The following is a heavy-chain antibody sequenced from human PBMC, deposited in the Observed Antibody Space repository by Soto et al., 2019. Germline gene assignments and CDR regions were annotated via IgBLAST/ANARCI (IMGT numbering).Heavy chain of an antibody. CDR1: GFTFRSYA. CDR2: ISGSGGSA. J-gene: IGHJ4*02. V-gene: IGHV3-23*04. CDR3: AKDTAVSGTFVVTFDS. D-gene: IGHD6-19*01. Sequence: EVQLVESGVGLVQPGGSLRLSCAASGFTFRSYAMSWVRQAPGKGLEWVSSISGSGGSAFYVDSVKGRFTISRDNSKNTLQLQMNSLRADDTAIYYCAKDTAVSGTFVVTFDSWGQGSLVTVSS.